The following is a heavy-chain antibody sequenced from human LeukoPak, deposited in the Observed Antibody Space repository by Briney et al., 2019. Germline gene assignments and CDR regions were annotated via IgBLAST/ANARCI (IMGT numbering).Heavy chain of an antibody. D-gene: IGHD2-8*01. Sequence: PGGSLRLSCAASGFTFSRNGMHWVRQAPGKGLEWVAFTPRDESEKFYVDSVKGRFTIARDNSMNTLYLQMHSLRAEDSGIYYCVKYVLVAVGDAVDIWGQGTMVAVS. CDR2: TPRDESEK. V-gene: IGHV3-30*02. J-gene: IGHJ3*02. CDR3: VKYVLVAVGDAVDI. CDR1: GFTFSRNG.